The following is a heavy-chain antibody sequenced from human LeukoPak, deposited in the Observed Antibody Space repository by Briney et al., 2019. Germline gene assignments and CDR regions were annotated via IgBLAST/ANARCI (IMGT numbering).Heavy chain of an antibody. Sequence: SETLSLTCTVSGGSISSGGYYWSWIRQHPGKGLEWIGYIYYSGSTYYNPSLKSRVTISVDTSKNQFSLKLSSVTAADTAVYYCVRPLWFGESPGAFDIWGQGTMVTVSS. D-gene: IGHD3-10*01. V-gene: IGHV4-31*03. CDR3: VRPLWFGESPGAFDI. J-gene: IGHJ3*02. CDR2: IYYSGST. CDR1: GGSISSGGYY.